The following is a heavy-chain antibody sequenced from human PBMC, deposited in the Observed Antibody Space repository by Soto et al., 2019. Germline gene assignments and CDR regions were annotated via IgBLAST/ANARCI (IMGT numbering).Heavy chain of an antibody. D-gene: IGHD3-16*01. CDR3: AKVMITFGGVGAFDI. CDR2: ISWNSGSI. V-gene: IGHV3-9*01. CDR1: GFTFDDYA. Sequence: GGSLRLSCAASGFTFDDYAMHWVRQGPGKGLEWVSGISWNSGSIGYADSVKGRFTISRDNAKNSLYLQMNSLRAEDTALYYCAKVMITFGGVGAFDIWGQGTMVTVSS. J-gene: IGHJ3*02.